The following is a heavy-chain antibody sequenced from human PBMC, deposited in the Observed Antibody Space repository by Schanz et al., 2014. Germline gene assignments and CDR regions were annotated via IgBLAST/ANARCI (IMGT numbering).Heavy chain of an antibody. J-gene: IGHJ6*02. CDR1: RSTFSSYT. CDR2: FIPILDVG. V-gene: IGHV1-69*02. D-gene: IGHD5-18*01. CDR3: ARGPSQGYSYGHNIGAYYYGMDV. Sequence: QVQLVQSGAEVKKPGSSVKVSCKASRSTFSSYTISWVRQARGQGLEWVGRFIPILDVGNYAQQFQGRVTITADKSTSTASMELSSLRSEDTAVYYCARGPSQGYSYGHNIGAYYYGMDVWGQGTTXTVSS.